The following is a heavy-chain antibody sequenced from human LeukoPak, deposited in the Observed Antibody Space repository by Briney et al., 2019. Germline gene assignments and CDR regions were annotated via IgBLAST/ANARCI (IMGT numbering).Heavy chain of an antibody. CDR2: IYYSGST. J-gene: IGHJ3*02. CDR1: GGSISSYY. CDR3: ARVGGSYAFDI. Sequence: SETLSLTCTVSGGSISSYYWSWIRQPPGKGLEWIEYIYYSGSTNYNPSLKSRVTISVDTSKNQFSLKLSSVTAADTAVYYCARVGGSYAFDIWGQGTMVTVSS. D-gene: IGHD6-25*01. V-gene: IGHV4-59*01.